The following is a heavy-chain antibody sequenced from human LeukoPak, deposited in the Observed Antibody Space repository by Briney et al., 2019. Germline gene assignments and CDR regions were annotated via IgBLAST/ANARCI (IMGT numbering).Heavy chain of an antibody. Sequence: GGSLRLSCAASGFTFSSYGMHWVRQAPGKGLEWVAVISYDGSNRYYADSVKGRFTISRDNSKNTLYLQMNSLRGEDTAVYYCATGLFGDYVRGMDVWGQGTTVTVSS. V-gene: IGHV3-30*03. D-gene: IGHD4-17*01. CDR2: ISYDGSNR. CDR1: GFTFSSYG. CDR3: ATGLFGDYVRGMDV. J-gene: IGHJ6*02.